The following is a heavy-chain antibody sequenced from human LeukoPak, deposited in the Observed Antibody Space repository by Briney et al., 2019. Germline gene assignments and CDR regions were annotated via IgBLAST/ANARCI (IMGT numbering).Heavy chain of an antibody. CDR3: ARDPGGTYYAMDV. D-gene: IGHD1-26*01. CDR2: ISSSSGTI. J-gene: IGHJ6*02. CDR1: GFTFSSYS. Sequence: GGSLRLSCAASGFTFSSYSMNWVRQAPGKGLEWVSYISSSSGTIYYADSVKGRFTISRDNAKTSLYLQMNSLRAEDTAVYYCARDPGGTYYAMDVWGQGTTVTVSS. V-gene: IGHV3-48*01.